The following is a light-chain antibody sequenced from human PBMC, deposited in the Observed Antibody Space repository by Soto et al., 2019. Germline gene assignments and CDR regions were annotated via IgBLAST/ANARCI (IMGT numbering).Light chain of an antibody. CDR1: SSNIGSNY. CDR2: RNN. J-gene: IGLJ3*02. Sequence: QSVLTQPPSASGTPGQRVTISCSGSSSNIGSNYVYWYQQLPGTAPKLLIYRNNQRPSGVPDRFSGSKSGTSASLAFSGLRSEDEADYYCAAWDDRLSGWVFGGGTKLTVL. V-gene: IGLV1-47*01. CDR3: AAWDDRLSGWV.